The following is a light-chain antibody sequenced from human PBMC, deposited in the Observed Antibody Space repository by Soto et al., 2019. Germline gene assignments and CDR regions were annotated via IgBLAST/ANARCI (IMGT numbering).Light chain of an antibody. CDR3: QQYNSFRT. V-gene: IGKV1-5*03. J-gene: IGKJ1*01. CDR1: QSISSW. Sequence: DIQMTQSPSTLFASLGKKITITFPASQSISSWLAWYQQKPGKAPKLLIHKASSLESGVPSRFSGSGSGTEFTLTISSLQPDDFATYYCQQYNSFRTFGQGTKVDIK. CDR2: KAS.